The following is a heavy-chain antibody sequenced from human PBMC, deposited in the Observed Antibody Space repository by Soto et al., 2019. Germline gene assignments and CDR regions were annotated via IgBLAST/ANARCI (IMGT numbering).Heavy chain of an antibody. Sequence: LRLSCAASGFTFSSYAMSWVRQAPGKGLEWVSAISGSGGSTYYADSVKGRFTISRDNSKXXXXXQXNXLXXXXTAXYYCAKDLPLRYFDWSPGDYWGQGTLVTVSS. V-gene: IGHV3-23*01. D-gene: IGHD3-9*01. CDR1: GFTFSSYA. J-gene: IGHJ4*02. CDR3: AKDLPLRYFDWSPGDY. CDR2: ISGSGGST.